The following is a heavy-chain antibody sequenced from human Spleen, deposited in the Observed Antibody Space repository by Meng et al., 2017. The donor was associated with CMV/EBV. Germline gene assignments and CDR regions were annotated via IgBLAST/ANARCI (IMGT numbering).Heavy chain of an antibody. J-gene: IGHJ3*02. CDR1: GGSISSGDYY. Sequence: SETLSLTCTVSGGSISSGDYYWSWIRQPPGKGLEWIGYIYYSGSTYYNPSLKSRVTISVDTSKNQFSLKLSSVTAADTAVYYCARWTTVTTTDAFDIWGQGTMVTVSS. CDR3: ARWTTVTTTDAFDI. V-gene: IGHV4-30-4*08. CDR2: IYYSGST. D-gene: IGHD4-17*01.